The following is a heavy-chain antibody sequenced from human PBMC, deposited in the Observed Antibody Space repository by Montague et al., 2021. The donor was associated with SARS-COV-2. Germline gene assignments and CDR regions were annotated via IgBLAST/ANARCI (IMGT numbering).Heavy chain of an antibody. CDR1: GFSLTTSGVA. D-gene: IGHD1-26*01. CDR3: VHRHPPEAGGRYYYFDY. J-gene: IGHJ4*02. Sequence: PALVKPTQTLTLTCAVSGFSLTTSGVAVGWIRQPPGKALEWLALIFWDDDKRYSPSLRSRLTINKDTPKNQVVLTVTNMDPVDTATYYCVHRHPPEAGGRYYYFDYWGQGTLVTVSS. CDR2: IFWDDDK. V-gene: IGHV2-5*02.